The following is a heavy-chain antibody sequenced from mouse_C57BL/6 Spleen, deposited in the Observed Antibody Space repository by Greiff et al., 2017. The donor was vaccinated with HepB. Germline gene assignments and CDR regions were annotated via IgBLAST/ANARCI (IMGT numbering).Heavy chain of an antibody. CDR3: ARSISKGAMDY. V-gene: IGHV5-6*01. CDR1: GFTFSSYG. J-gene: IGHJ4*01. CDR2: ISSGGSYT. D-gene: IGHD2-5*01. Sequence: EVKLVESGGDLVKPGGSLKLSCAASGFTFSSYGMSWVRQTPDKRLEWVATISSGGSYTYYPDSVKGRFTISRDNAKNTLYLQMSSLKSEDTAMYYCARSISKGAMDYWGQGTSVTVSS.